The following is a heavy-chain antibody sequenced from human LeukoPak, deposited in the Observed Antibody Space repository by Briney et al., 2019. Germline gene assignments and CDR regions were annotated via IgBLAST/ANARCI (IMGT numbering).Heavy chain of an antibody. Sequence: SETLSLTCTVSGGSISSSSYYWGWIRQPPGKGLEWIGSIYYSGSTYYNPSLKSRVTISVDTSKNQFSLKLSSVTAADTAVYYCARDQDYGSGDWGQGTLVTVSS. D-gene: IGHD3-10*01. CDR2: IYYSGST. V-gene: IGHV4-39*02. J-gene: IGHJ4*02. CDR3: ARDQDYGSGD. CDR1: GGSISSSSYY.